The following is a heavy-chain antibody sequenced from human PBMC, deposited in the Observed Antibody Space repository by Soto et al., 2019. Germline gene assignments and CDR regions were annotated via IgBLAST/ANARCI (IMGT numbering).Heavy chain of an antibody. CDR2: TKSDGSGT. D-gene: IGHD3-10*02. J-gene: IGHJ6*04. V-gene: IGHV3-74*01. CDR3: ARGGFACCPGRMDV. CDR1: GFTFSNYW. Sequence: EVQLVESGGGLLQPGGSLTLSCTASGFTFSNYWMHWVRQAPGKGLVWVSRTKSDGSGTSYTDSVKGRFTISRDNAYNTLYLQMSNLRAEDTAVYYCARGGFACCPGRMDVWGKGTTVIVSS.